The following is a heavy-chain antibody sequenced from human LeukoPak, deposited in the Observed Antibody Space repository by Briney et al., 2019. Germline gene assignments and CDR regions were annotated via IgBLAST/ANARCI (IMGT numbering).Heavy chain of an antibody. CDR2: INPNSGGT. V-gene: IGHV1-2*02. CDR3: ARVTSPV. D-gene: IGHD1-20*01. CDR1: GYTFTGYY. Sequence: ASVKVSCKASGYTFTGYYMHWVRQAPGQGLEWMGWINPNSGGTNYAQKFQGRVTLTRDMSINTAYMELGSLLSDDTAVYYCGARVTSPVWGQGSTVTVSS. J-gene: IGHJ3*01.